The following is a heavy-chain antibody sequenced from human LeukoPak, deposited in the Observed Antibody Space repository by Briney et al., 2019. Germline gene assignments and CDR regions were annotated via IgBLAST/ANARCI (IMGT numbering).Heavy chain of an antibody. CDR2: ISGRGGGT. Sequence: GGSLRLSCAASGFTFSSYAMSWVRQAPGKGLEWVSAISGRGGGTYYADSVKGRFTISRDNSKNTLYLQMNSLRAEDTAVFYCAKGLRYSGTYYGVNDAFDIWGQGTMVTVSS. J-gene: IGHJ3*02. CDR3: AKGLRYSGTYYGVNDAFDI. CDR1: GFTFSSYA. D-gene: IGHD1-26*01. V-gene: IGHV3-23*01.